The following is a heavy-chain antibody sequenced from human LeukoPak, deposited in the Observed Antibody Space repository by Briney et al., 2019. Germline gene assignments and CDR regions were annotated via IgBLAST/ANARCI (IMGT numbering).Heavy chain of an antibody. D-gene: IGHD3-10*01. CDR1: GFTFSSYW. CDR3: ARAPGFGELLEGAFDI. Sequence: GGSLRLSCAASGFTFSSYWMHWVRHAPGKGLVWVSRINSDGSSTSYADSVKGRFTISRDNAKNTLYLQMNSLRAEDTAVYYCARAPGFGELLEGAFDIWGQGTMVTVSS. J-gene: IGHJ3*02. CDR2: INSDGSST. V-gene: IGHV3-74*01.